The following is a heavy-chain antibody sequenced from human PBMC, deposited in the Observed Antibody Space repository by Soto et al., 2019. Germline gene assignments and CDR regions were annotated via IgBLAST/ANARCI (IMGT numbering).Heavy chain of an antibody. CDR3: AREGGGDEYYYYGMDV. CDR2: IWYDGSNK. Sequence: QVQLVESGGGVVQPGRSLRLSCAASGFTFSSYGMHWVRQAPGKGLEWVAAIWYDGSNKYYADSVKGRFTISRDNSKNTLYLQMNSLRAEDTAVYYCAREGGGDEYYYYGMDVWGQGTTVTVSS. V-gene: IGHV3-33*01. J-gene: IGHJ6*02. D-gene: IGHD2-21*02. CDR1: GFTFSSYG.